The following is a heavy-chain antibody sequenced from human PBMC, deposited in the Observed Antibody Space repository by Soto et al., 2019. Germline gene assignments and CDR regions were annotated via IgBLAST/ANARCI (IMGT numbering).Heavy chain of an antibody. CDR1: GYTFTTHG. Sequence: QVQLVQSGAEVKKPGASVKVSCKASGYTFTTHGINWVRQVPGQGLEWMGWVRGDNGHTNYAQSLQGRVTMTTDTSTNTAYMELRSLRSDDTAVYYCARDLAYCRSGTCYREWFDPWGQGPLVTVSS. J-gene: IGHJ5*02. V-gene: IGHV1-18*01. CDR2: VRGDNGHT. D-gene: IGHD2-15*01. CDR3: ARDLAYCRSGTCYREWFDP.